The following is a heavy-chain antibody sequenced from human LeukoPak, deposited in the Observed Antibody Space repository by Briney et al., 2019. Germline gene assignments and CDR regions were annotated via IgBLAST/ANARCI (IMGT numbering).Heavy chain of an antibody. CDR2: ISGSGDST. CDR1: GFTFTTYA. D-gene: IGHD6-19*01. Sequence: QPGGSLRLSCAASGFTFTTYAMGWVRQAPGKGLEWVSSISGSGDSTYYADSVKGRFTISRDNSKNTLYLQLNSLRAEDTAVYYCASTSGWYEPIDYWGQGTLVTVSS. CDR3: ASTSGWYEPIDY. V-gene: IGHV3-23*01. J-gene: IGHJ4*02.